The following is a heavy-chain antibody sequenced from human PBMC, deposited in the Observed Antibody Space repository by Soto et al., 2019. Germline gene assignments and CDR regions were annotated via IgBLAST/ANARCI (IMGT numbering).Heavy chain of an antibody. CDR1: GFTFSSYA. V-gene: IGHV3-30-3*01. J-gene: IGHJ4*02. Sequence: PGGSLRLSCAASGFTFSSYAMHWVRQAPGKGLEWVAVISYDGSNKYYADSVKGRFTISRDNSKNTLYLQMNSLRAEDTAVYYCARLMSYGDYDRFDYWGQGTLVTVSS. CDR3: ARLMSYGDYDRFDY. D-gene: IGHD4-17*01. CDR2: ISYDGSNK.